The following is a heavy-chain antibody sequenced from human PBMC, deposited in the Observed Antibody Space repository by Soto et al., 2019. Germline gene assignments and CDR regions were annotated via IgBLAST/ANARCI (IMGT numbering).Heavy chain of an antibody. J-gene: IGHJ4*02. CDR3: ARRSSSWYFDY. V-gene: IGHV3-23*01. CDR1: GFTFSSYA. CDR2: ISGSDGST. D-gene: IGHD6-13*01. Sequence: EVQLLESGGGLVQPGGSLRLSCAASGFTFSSYAMNWVRQAPGKGLEWVSVISGSDGSTYYADSVKGRFTISRDNSKTTLNLQMNSLRAEDTAVYYCARRSSSWYFDYWGQGTLVTVSS.